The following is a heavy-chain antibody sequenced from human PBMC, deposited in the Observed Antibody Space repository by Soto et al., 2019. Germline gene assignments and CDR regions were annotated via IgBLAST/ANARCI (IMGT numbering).Heavy chain of an antibody. CDR1: GAAISSGCYF. Sequence: PSETLSLTCTVSGAAISSGCYFYTWVRQPPGKGLEWLGYIYYSGGTNYNPSLKSRVTISVDKSKNQFSLKLSSVTAADTAVYYCARVVGPFDPWGQGTLVNVSS. D-gene: IGHD1-26*01. J-gene: IGHJ5*02. V-gene: IGHV4-61*01. CDR2: IYYSGGT. CDR3: ARVVGPFDP.